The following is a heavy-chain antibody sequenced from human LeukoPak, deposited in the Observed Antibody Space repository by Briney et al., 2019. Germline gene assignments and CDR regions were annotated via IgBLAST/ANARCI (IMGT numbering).Heavy chain of an antibody. D-gene: IGHD6-6*01. CDR1: GYSFSNYW. CDR2: IYPGDSDT. Sequence: GESLKISCEGSGYSFSNYWIGWVRQMPGKGLEWMGIIYPGDSDTRYSPSFQGQVTISVDKSISTAYLQWSSLKASDTAMYYCARLHGSSLPRVFDFWGQGTPVTVSS. V-gene: IGHV5-51*01. CDR3: ARLHGSSLPRVFDF. J-gene: IGHJ4*02.